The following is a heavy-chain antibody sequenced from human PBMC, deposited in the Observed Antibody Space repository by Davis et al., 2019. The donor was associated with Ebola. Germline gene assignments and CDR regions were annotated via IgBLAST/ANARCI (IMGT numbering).Heavy chain of an antibody. CDR1: GDSITSHY. CDR3: ATNTSSTAGFDS. Sequence: PSETLSLTCSVSGDSITSHYWTWIRQPPGKGLEWIGPIHYGGATNYNPSLKSRFTISVDTSNNQFSLKLTSVIAADTAVYFCATNTSSTAGFDSWGQGTLVTVSS. D-gene: IGHD2-2*01. V-gene: IGHV4-59*11. J-gene: IGHJ4*02. CDR2: IHYGGAT.